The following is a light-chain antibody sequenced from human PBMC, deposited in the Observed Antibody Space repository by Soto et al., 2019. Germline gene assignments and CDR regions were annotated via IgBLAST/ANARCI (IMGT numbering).Light chain of an antibody. J-gene: IGKJ3*01. CDR1: QSVSSSY. V-gene: IGKV3-20*01. Sequence: TQSPGTLPLSPGESATLSCMASQSVSSSYLAWYQQKPGQAPRLLIYGASSRATGIPDRFSGSGSGTDFTLTISRLEPEDFAVYYCQQYGSSPPRITFGPGTKVDI. CDR3: QQYGSSPPRIT. CDR2: GAS.